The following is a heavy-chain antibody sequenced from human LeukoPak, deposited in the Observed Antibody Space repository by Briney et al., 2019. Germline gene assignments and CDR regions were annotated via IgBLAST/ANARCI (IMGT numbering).Heavy chain of an antibody. CDR1: GYTFTGYY. CDR3: ARTVGDIAARPLSWFDP. V-gene: IGHV1-2*02. D-gene: IGHD6-6*01. CDR2: INPNSGGT. J-gene: IGHJ5*02. Sequence: GASVKVSCKASGYTFTGYYMHWVRQAPGQGLEWMGWINPNSGGTNYAQKFQGRVTMTRDTSISTAYMELSRLRSDDTAVYYCARTVGDIAARPLSWFDPWGQGTLVTVSS.